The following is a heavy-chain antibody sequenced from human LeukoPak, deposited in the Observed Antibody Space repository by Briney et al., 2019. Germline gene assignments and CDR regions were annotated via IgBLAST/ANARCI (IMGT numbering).Heavy chain of an antibody. CDR3: ARVLAYDSSGYYFDY. J-gene: IGHJ4*02. CDR2: INSDGSST. V-gene: IGHV3-74*01. D-gene: IGHD3-22*01. CDR1: GFTFSSYW. Sequence: GGSLRLSCAASGFTFSSYWMHWVRQAPGKGLVCVSRINSDGSSTSYADSVKGRFPISRDNAKNTLYLQMNSLRAEDTAVYYCARVLAYDSSGYYFDYWGQGTLVTVSS.